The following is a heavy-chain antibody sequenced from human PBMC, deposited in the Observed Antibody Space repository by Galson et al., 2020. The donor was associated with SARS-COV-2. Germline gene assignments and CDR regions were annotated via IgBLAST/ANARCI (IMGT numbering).Heavy chain of an antibody. D-gene: IGHD6-19*01. V-gene: IGHV3-33*01. J-gene: IGHJ4*02. CDR2: KFFPGSQK. Sequence: GYLRLSCAASGFPFSDHAMHWVRQAPGQGLEWVAQKFFPGSQKYYGDSVRGRFTISRDSSKNTVYLQMNNLIVDDTAVYYWARDGQSSRGWAFDYWGQGTLLTVSS. CDR3: ARDGQSSRGWAFDY. CDR1: GFPFSDHA.